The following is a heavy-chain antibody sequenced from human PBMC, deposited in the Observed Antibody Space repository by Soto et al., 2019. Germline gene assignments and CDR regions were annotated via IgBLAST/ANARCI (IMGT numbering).Heavy chain of an antibody. CDR2: IYYSGST. CDR1: GGSISSSSYY. V-gene: IGHV4-39*01. D-gene: IGHD3-3*01. J-gene: IGHJ6*03. Sequence: SETLSLTCTVSGGSISSSSYYWGWIRQPPGKGLEWIGSIYYSGSTYYNPSLKSRVTISVDTSKNQFSLKLSSVTAADTAVYYCARQGKTIFGALYYYYYYMDVWGKGTTVTVSS. CDR3: ARQGKTIFGALYYYYYYMDV.